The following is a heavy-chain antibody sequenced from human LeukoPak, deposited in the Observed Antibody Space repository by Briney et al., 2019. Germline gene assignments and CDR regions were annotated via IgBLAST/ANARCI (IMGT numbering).Heavy chain of an antibody. CDR2: IRYNGNDN. D-gene: IGHD3-22*01. Sequence: GSLRLSCAASGFTFNTYGLHWVRQAPGKGLEWVAFIRYNGNDNYYTDSVKGRFTISRDNSKNTLYLQMNSLRAEDTAVYYCAKYSHDSSGSYDYWGQGTLVTVSS. CDR3: AKYSHDSSGSYDY. V-gene: IGHV3-30*02. J-gene: IGHJ4*02. CDR1: GFTFNTYG.